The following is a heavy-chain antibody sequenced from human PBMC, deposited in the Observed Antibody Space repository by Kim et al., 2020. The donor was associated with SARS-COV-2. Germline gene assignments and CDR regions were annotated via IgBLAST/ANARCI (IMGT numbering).Heavy chain of an antibody. Sequence: GGSLRLSCAASGFTFSSYAMSWVRQAPGKGLEWVSAISGSGGSTYYADSVKGRFTISRDNSKNTLYLQMNSLRAEDTAVYYCAKSPFVVVRGRGIWFDPWGQGTLVTVSS. CDR2: ISGSGGST. J-gene: IGHJ5*02. CDR3: AKSPFVVVRGRGIWFDP. D-gene: IGHD3-10*01. V-gene: IGHV3-23*01. CDR1: GFTFSSYA.